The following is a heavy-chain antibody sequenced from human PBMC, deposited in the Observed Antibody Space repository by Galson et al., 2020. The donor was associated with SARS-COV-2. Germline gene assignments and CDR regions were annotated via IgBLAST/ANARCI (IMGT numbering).Heavy chain of an antibody. J-gene: IGHJ6*02. D-gene: IGHD3-3*01. CDR2: IYKSGNT. V-gene: IGHV4-61*02. CDR3: ARGNSPCVTIFGVLTGTCGMDG. CDR1: GASISSGSYY. Sequence: SETLSLTCTVSGASISSGSYYWSWIRQPAGKGLEWIGRIYKSGNTNYNPSLWSQVTISVDTSKNQFSLKLTSVTAADTAVYYCARGNSPCVTIFGVLTGTCGMDGWGQGTTVTVSS.